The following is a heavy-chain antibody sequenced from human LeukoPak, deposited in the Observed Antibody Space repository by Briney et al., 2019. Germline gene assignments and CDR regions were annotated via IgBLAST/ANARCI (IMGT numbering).Heavy chain of an antibody. CDR3: ARLTGDRNWFDP. CDR2: INPNSGGT. Sequence: ASVKVSFKASGYTFTDYYMHWVRQAPGQGLEWMGWINPNSGGTNYAQKFQGRVTMTRDTSISTAYMELSRLRSDDTAVYYCARLTGDRNWFDPWGQGTLVTVSS. V-gene: IGHV1-2*02. D-gene: IGHD7-27*01. CDR1: GYTFTDYY. J-gene: IGHJ5*02.